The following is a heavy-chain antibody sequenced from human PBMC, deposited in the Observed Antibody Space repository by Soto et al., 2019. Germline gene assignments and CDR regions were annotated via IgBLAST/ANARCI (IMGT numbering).Heavy chain of an antibody. CDR3: ARGMYYDSSGYINWFDP. V-gene: IGHV3-48*02. J-gene: IGHJ5*02. CDR1: GFTFSSYS. CDR2: ISSSSTI. D-gene: IGHD3-22*01. Sequence: LRLSCAASGFTFSSYSMNCVRQAPGKGLEWVSYISSSSTIYYADSVKGRFTISRDNAKNSLYLQMNSLRDEDTAVYYCARGMYYDSSGYINWFDPWGQGTLVTVSS.